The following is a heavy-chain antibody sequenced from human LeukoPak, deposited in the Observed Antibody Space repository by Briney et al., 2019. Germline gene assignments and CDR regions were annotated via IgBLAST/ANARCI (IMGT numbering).Heavy chain of an antibody. CDR3: ARVQKPKIFGVIHGMGV. J-gene: IGHJ6*02. CDR1: GFTFSSYG. CDR2: IWYDGSNK. Sequence: PGGSLRLSCAASGFTFSSYGMHWVRQAPGKGLEWVAVIWYDGSNKYYADSVKGRFTISRDNSKNTLYLQMNSLRAEDTAVYYCARVQKPKIFGVIHGMGVWGQGTTVTVSS. D-gene: IGHD3-3*01. V-gene: IGHV3-33*01.